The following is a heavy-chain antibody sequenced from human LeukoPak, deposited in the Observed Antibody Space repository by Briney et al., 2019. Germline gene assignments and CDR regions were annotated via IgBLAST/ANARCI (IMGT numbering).Heavy chain of an antibody. Sequence: TGGSLRLSCAASGFTFSTYSMNWVRQAPGKGLEWVSSISGSSNYIYYADSVKGRFTISRDNVKNSLYLQMNGLRAEDTAVYFCAYGSGGSPYWGQGTLVTVSS. CDR1: GFTFSTYS. D-gene: IGHD3-10*01. CDR2: ISGSSNYI. J-gene: IGHJ4*02. V-gene: IGHV3-21*01. CDR3: AYGSGGSPY.